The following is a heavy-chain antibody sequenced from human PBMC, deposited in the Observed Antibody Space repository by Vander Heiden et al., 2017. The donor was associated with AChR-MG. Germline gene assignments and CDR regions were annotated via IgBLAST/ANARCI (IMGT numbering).Heavy chain of an antibody. CDR3: ARQSSTSRIYYYYGMDV. J-gene: IGHJ6*02. CDR1: GGSISSSSYY. Sequence: QLQLQESGPGLVKPSETLSLTCTVSGGSISSSSYYWGWIRQPPGKGLEWIGSIYYSGSTYYNPSLKSRVTISVDTSKNQFSLKMSSVTAADTAVYYCARQSSTSRIYYYYGMDVWGQGTTVTVSS. V-gene: IGHV4-39*01. CDR2: IYYSGST. D-gene: IGHD2-2*01.